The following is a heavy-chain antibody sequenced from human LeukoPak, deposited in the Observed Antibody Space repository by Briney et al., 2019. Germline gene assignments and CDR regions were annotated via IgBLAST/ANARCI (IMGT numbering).Heavy chain of an antibody. CDR2: TYYRSTWYN. V-gene: IGHV6-1*01. J-gene: IGHJ5*02. CDR3: GRSLTLYDCYDT. D-gene: IGHD3-9*01. Sequence: HTVSLSRAFSGDSVSINSVTWNWIRQSPARGLEWVARTYYRSTWYNDYDVSVGRLITFNPDTSKTQFLQHQNSVTDDVTAVYWCGRSLTLYDCYDTWGRGTLVTVSS. CDR1: GDSVSINSVT.